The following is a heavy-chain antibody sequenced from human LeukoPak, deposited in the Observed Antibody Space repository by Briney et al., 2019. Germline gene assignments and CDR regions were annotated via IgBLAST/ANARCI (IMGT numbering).Heavy chain of an antibody. Sequence: ASAKVSCKASGYTFTGYYMHWVRQAPGQGLEWMGWINPNSGGTNYAQKFQGRVTMTRDTSISTAYMELSRLRSDDTAVYYCARELGGTAMDTGLDYWGQGTLVTVSS. V-gene: IGHV1-2*02. D-gene: IGHD5-18*01. CDR3: ARELGGTAMDTGLDY. J-gene: IGHJ4*02. CDR2: INPNSGGT. CDR1: GYTFTGYY.